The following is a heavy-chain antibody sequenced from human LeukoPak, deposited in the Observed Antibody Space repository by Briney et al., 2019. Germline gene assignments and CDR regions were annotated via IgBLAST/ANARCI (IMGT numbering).Heavy chain of an antibody. CDR1: GFTFSSYA. J-gene: IGHJ4*02. CDR2: ISGGGDTT. CDR3: AKSRGESRGASNY. V-gene: IGHV3-23*01. D-gene: IGHD1-26*01. Sequence: PGGSLRLSCAASGFTFSSYAMNWVRQAPGKGLEWVSFISGGGDTTYYADSVKGRFTISRDKSKNTLYLQMNSLRAEDTAVYYCAKSRGESRGASNYWGQGTLVTVSS.